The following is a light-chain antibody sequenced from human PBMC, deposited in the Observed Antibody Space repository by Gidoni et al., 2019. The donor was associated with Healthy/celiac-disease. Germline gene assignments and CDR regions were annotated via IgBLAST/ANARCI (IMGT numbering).Light chain of an antibody. Sequence: SYVLTQPPSVSVAPGKTARITCGGNNMGSKSVHWYQQKPGQDPVLVIYDDSDRPSGIPERFSGSNSGNTATLTISRVEAGDEADYYCQVWDSRSDHVVFGGGTKLTVL. CDR2: DDS. CDR1: NMGSKS. CDR3: QVWDSRSDHVV. V-gene: IGLV3-21*04. J-gene: IGLJ2*01.